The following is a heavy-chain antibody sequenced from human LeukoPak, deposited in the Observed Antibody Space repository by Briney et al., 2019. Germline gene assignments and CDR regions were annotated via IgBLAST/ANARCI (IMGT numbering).Heavy chain of an antibody. D-gene: IGHD6-13*01. V-gene: IGHV4-4*07. CDR3: ARGVERFTYSSSDAFDI. J-gene: IGHJ3*02. Sequence: SETLSLTCTVSGYSISSGYYRGWIRQPAGKGLEWIGRIYTSGSTNYNPSLKSRVTMSVDTSKNQFSLKLSSVTAADTAVYYCARGVERFTYSSSDAFDIWGQGTMVTVSS. CDR2: IYTSGST. CDR1: GYSISSGYY.